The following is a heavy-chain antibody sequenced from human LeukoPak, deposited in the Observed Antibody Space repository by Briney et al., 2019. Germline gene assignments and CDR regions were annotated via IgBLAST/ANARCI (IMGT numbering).Heavy chain of an antibody. J-gene: IGHJ6*02. CDR1: GLTFSSHW. D-gene: IGHD2-15*01. Sequence: PGGSLRLSCAASGLTFSSHWMHWVRQAPGKGLVWVSRITNDGSSTTYADSVKGRFTISRDNTKNTLYLEMHSLRAEDTAVYYCVRDSRYCPDVWGQGTTVTVSS. CDR3: VRDSRYCPDV. CDR2: ITNDGSST. V-gene: IGHV3-74*01.